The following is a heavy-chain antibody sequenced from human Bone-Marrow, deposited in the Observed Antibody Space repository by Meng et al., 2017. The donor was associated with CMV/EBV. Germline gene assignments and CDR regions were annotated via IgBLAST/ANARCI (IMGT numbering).Heavy chain of an antibody. Sequence: ASVKVSCKASGYIFTGYYLHWVRQVPGQGLEWMGWINPNSGGTNYAQKFQGRVTMTRDTSISTAYMELSRLRSNDTAVYYCARDRPAANFDYWGQGKLVTVSS. D-gene: IGHD2-2*01. J-gene: IGHJ4*02. CDR1: GYIFTGYY. CDR2: INPNSGGT. CDR3: ARDRPAANFDY. V-gene: IGHV1-2*02.